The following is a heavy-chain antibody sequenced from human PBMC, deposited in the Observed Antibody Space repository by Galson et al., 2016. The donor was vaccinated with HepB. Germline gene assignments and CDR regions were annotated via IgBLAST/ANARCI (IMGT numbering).Heavy chain of an antibody. D-gene: IGHD4-17*01. Sequence: SLRLSCAASGFTFNSYWMSWVRQAPGKGLQWVANIKEDESEKYYVDSVKGRFTISRDNAKNSLYLQMNSLRADDTALYYCARGTVSRPRSFYWGQGTLVTVSS. CDR2: IKEDESEK. V-gene: IGHV3-7*01. CDR3: ARGTVSRPRSFY. J-gene: IGHJ4*02. CDR1: GFTFNSYW.